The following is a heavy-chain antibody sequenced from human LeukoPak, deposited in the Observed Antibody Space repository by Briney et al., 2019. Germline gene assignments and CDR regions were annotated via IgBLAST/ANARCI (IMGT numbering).Heavy chain of an antibody. D-gene: IGHD4-17*01. CDR1: GLTFSDTN. V-gene: IGHV3-11*01. J-gene: IGHJ3*01. CDR2: IRRVPTDL. Sequence: GGSLRLSCVASGLTFSDTNLAWIRQAPGKGLEWISYIRRVPTDLYYADSVKGRFTITRDNAKNSLYLQMNSLRAEDTANYYCARRARDFGDSHAFDVWGQGTMVTVSS. CDR3: ARRARDFGDSHAFDV.